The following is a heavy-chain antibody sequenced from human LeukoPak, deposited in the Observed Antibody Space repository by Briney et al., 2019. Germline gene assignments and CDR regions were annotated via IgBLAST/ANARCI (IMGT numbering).Heavy chain of an antibody. D-gene: IGHD2-2*02. CDR2: IIPIFGTA. CDR3: ARGRPRIVVVPAAIAEDAFDI. CDR1: GGTFSSYA. J-gene: IGHJ3*02. Sequence: SVKVSCKASGGTFSSYAISWVRQAPGQGLEWMGGIIPIFGTANYAQKFQGRVTITADESTSTAYMELSSLRSEDTAVYYCARGRPRIVVVPAAIAEDAFDIWGQGTMVTVSS. V-gene: IGHV1-69*13.